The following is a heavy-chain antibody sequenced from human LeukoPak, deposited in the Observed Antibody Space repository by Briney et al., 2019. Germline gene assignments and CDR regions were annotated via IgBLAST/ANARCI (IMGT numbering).Heavy chain of an antibody. J-gene: IGHJ5*02. D-gene: IGHD6-19*01. V-gene: IGHV3-11*01. CDR2: ISSSGSTI. CDR3: VRGHTPVADTVNWFDP. Sequence: GGSLRLSCAASGFTFSDYYMSWIRQAPGKGLEWVSYISSSGSTIYYADSVKGRFTISRDNAKNSLYLQMNSLRAEDTAVYYCVRGHTPVADTVNWFDPWGQGTQVTVSS. CDR1: GFTFSDYY.